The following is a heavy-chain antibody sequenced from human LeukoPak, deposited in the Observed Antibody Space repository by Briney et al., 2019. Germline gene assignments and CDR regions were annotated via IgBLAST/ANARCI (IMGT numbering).Heavy chain of an antibody. V-gene: IGHV3-23*01. D-gene: IGHD6-13*01. CDR3: AKEQLYSRSWYYFDY. CDR2: ISGSGGST. J-gene: IGHJ4*02. Sequence: GGSLRLSCAASGFTFSSYAMSWVRQAPGKGLEWVSAISGSGGSTYYADSVKGRFATSRDNSKNTLYLQMNSLRAEDTAVYYCAKEQLYSRSWYYFDYWGQGTLVTVSS. CDR1: GFTFSSYA.